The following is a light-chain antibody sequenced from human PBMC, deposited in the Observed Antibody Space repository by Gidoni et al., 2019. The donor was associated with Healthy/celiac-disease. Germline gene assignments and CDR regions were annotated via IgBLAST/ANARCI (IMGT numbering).Light chain of an antibody. CDR1: NIGSKS. Sequence: SYVLTPPPSVSVAPGQTARITCGGNNIGSKSVHWYQQKPGQAPVLVVYDDSDRPSGIPGRFSGSNSGNTATLTISRVEAGDEADYYCQVWDSSSDHPVVFGGGTKLTVL. CDR2: DDS. J-gene: IGLJ2*01. V-gene: IGLV3-21*02. CDR3: QVWDSSSDHPVV.